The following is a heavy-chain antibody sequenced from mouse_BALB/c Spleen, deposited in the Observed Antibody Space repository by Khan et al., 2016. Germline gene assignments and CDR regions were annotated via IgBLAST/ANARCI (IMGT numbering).Heavy chain of an antibody. Sequence: EVQLQESGPGLVKPSQSLSLTCSVTGYSITSGYYWNWIRQFPGNKLEWMGYISYDGSNNYNPSLKNRISITRDTSKNQIFLKLNSVTPEDTATYYCASNWEGWYFDVWGAGTTVTVSS. D-gene: IGHD4-1*01. CDR3: ASNWEGWYFDV. J-gene: IGHJ1*01. CDR1: GYSITSGYY. V-gene: IGHV3-6*02. CDR2: ISYDGSN.